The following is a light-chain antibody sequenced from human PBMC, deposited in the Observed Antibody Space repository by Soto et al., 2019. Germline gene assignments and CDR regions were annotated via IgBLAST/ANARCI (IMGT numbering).Light chain of an antibody. J-gene: IGLJ2*01. V-gene: IGLV2-14*03. CDR2: DVT. CDR1: SSDVGGYNY. CDR3: SSYTSGSTRVV. Sequence: ALTQPASVSGSPGQSITISCTGTSSDVGGYNYVSWYQQHPGKAPKVMIYDVTKRPSGISNRFSGSKSGNTAALTISGLQVEDEADYYCSSYTSGSTRVVFGGGTKLTVL.